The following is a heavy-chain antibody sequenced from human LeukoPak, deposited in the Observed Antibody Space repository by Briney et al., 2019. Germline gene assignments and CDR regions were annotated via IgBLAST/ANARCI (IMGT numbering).Heavy chain of an antibody. CDR2: IYASGST. V-gene: IGHV4-4*07. CDR1: GGSISSYY. Sequence: SETLSLTCTVSGGSISSYYWSWIRQPAGKGLEWIGRIYASGSTNYNPSLKSRVTISVDKSKNQFSLKLSSVTAAGTAVYYCARDFQGSGSYYVPGAFDIWGQGTMVTVSS. J-gene: IGHJ3*02. D-gene: IGHD3-10*01. CDR3: ARDFQGSGSYYVPGAFDI.